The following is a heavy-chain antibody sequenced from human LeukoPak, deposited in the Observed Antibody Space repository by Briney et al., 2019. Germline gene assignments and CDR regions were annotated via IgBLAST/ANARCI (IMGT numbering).Heavy chain of an antibody. V-gene: IGHV3-23*01. CDR3: ARAGSDY. CDR2: ISGSGIST. CDR1: GFTFSDYG. J-gene: IGHJ4*02. D-gene: IGHD3-10*01. Sequence: GGSLRLSCAAAGFTFSDYGMNWVRQAPGKGLEWVSGISGSGISTYYADSVKGRFTISRENSKNTLYLQMNSLRVEDTAVYYCARAGSDYWGQGTLVTVSS.